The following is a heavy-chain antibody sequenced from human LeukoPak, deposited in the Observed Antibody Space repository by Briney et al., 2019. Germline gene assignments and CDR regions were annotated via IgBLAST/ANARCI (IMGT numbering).Heavy chain of an antibody. CDR3: ARVPADY. CDR1: GFTFSSSS. CDR2: IGSSSGHI. Sequence: GSLRLSCAASGFTFSSSSMNWVRQAPGKGLEWVASIGSSSGHISYADSVKGRFTISRDNAKNSLFLQMNSLRVEDTAIYYCARVPADYWGQGTLVTVSS. J-gene: IGHJ4*02. V-gene: IGHV3-21*01.